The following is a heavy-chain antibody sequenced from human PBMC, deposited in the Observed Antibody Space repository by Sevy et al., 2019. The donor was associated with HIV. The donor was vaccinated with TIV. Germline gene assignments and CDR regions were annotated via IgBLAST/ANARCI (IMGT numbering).Heavy chain of an antibody. J-gene: IGHJ4*02. CDR3: AKDLAGPGMRYFDY. V-gene: IGHV3-30*02. CDR1: GFTFSNFG. Sequence: GGSLRLSCTASGFTFSNFGMHWVRQVPGKGLEWVTFIRYEGSGKYYEASVKGRFTISRDDSKNRLYLQIDRLRPEDTGISYCAKDLAGPGMRYFDYWGQGPLVTVSS. D-gene: IGHD6-13*01. CDR2: IRYEGSGK.